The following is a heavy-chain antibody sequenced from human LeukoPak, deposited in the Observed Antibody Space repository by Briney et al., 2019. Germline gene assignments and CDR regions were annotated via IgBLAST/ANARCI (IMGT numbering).Heavy chain of an antibody. Sequence: GGSLRLSCAASGFTFSSYSMNWVRQAPGKGLEWVSSISSSSSYIYYADSVKGRFTISRDNAKNSLYLQMNSLRAEDTAVYYCATSEVRNVFDIWGQGTMVTVSS. J-gene: IGHJ3*02. CDR2: ISSSSSYI. CDR3: ATSEVRNVFDI. V-gene: IGHV3-21*01. D-gene: IGHD3-22*01. CDR1: GFTFSSYS.